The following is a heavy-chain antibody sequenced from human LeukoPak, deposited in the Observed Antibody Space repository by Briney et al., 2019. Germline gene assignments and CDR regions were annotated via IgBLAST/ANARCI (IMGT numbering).Heavy chain of an antibody. D-gene: IGHD6-19*01. J-gene: IGHJ4*02. CDR1: GGSISSSNYF. V-gene: IGHV4-39*01. Sequence: PSETLSLTCTVSGGSISSSNYFWVWIRQPPGKGLEWIATIYYSGRNYYNTSLKSRVAISADTSKNQFSLRVTSVTAADTAVYYCARAGGSVGWYGTIDSWGQGTLVTVSS. CDR3: ARAGGSVGWYGTIDS. CDR2: IYYSGRN.